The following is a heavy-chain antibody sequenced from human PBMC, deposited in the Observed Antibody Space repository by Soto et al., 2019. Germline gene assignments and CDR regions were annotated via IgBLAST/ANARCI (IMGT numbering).Heavy chain of an antibody. CDR2: IRTTAYGGTT. CDR3: ARRLLDYGDYYYGMDV. V-gene: IGHV3-49*04. CDR1: GFIFGDYA. D-gene: IGHD4-17*01. Sequence: PGGSLRLSCAASGFIFGDYAVSWVRQAPGQGLEWVGFIRTTAYGGTTDYAASVRGRFTISRDDSENIAYLQMNSLKTEDTAVYYCARRLLDYGDYYYGMDVWGQGTTVTVSS. J-gene: IGHJ6*02.